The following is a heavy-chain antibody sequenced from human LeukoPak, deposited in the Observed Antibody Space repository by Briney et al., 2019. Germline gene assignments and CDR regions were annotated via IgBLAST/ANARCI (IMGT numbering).Heavy chain of an antibody. CDR2: IYYSGST. Sequence: PGGSLRLSCAGSGFTFSSYGMNWVRQPPGKGLEWIGSIYYSGSTHYNTSPKSRVTVSVDTSKNQFSLKLSSVTAADTAVYYCASPGGGAFDIWGQGTMVTVSS. CDR3: ASPGGGAFDI. V-gene: IGHV4-39*01. CDR1: GFTFSSYGMN. D-gene: IGHD3-10*01. J-gene: IGHJ3*02.